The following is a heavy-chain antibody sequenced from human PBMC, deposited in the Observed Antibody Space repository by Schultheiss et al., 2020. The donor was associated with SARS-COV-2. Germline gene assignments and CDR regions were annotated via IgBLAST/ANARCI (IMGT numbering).Heavy chain of an antibody. CDR1: GGSISSYY. V-gene: IGHV4-59*12. Sequence: SQTLSLTCTVSGGSISSYYWSWIRQPPGKGLEWIGEIYHSGSTNYNPSLKSRVTISVDKSKNQFPLKLSSVTAADTAVYYCARDGDFYYYYYYMDVWGKGTTVTVSS. D-gene: IGHD3-10*01. CDR3: ARDGDFYYYYYYMDV. CDR2: IYHSGST. J-gene: IGHJ6*03.